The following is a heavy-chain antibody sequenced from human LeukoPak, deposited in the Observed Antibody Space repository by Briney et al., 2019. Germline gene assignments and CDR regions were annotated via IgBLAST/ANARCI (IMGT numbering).Heavy chain of an antibody. Sequence: SGGSLRLSCAASGFTFSNFWMHWVRQAPGKGLVWVSRINSDGSTSSYADSVKGRFTISRDNAKNSLYLQMNSLRAEDTAVYYCAREETWIQLWLLGYWGQGTLVTVSS. J-gene: IGHJ4*02. D-gene: IGHD5-18*01. CDR2: INSDGSTS. V-gene: IGHV3-74*01. CDR1: GFTFSNFW. CDR3: AREETWIQLWLLGY.